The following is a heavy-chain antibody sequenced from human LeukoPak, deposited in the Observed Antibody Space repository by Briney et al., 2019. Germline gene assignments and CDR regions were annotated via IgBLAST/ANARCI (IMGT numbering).Heavy chain of an antibody. CDR2: IYPGDSDT. D-gene: IGHD4-17*01. V-gene: IGHV5-51*01. CDR3: ASRRQSGDHGDY. CDR1: GYSFATYW. J-gene: IGHJ4*02. Sequence: GESLKISCKGSGYSFATYWIGWVRQMPGQGLEWMGIIYPGDSDTRYSPSFQGQVTISAGKSISTAYLQWSSLKASDTAMYYCASRRQSGDHGDYWGQGTLVTVSS.